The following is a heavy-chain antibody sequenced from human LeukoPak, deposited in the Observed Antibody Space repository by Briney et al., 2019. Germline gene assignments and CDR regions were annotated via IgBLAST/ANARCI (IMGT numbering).Heavy chain of an antibody. Sequence: GASVKFSCKASGYTFTSYPIGWVRQAPGQGLEWMGRIIPILGIANYAQKFQGRVTITADKSTSTAYMELSSLRSEDTAVYYCARDHKRTTVTSFDYWGQGTLVTVSS. CDR3: ARDHKRTTVTSFDY. V-gene: IGHV1-69*04. CDR2: IIPILGIA. J-gene: IGHJ4*02. D-gene: IGHD4-17*01. CDR1: GYTFTSYP.